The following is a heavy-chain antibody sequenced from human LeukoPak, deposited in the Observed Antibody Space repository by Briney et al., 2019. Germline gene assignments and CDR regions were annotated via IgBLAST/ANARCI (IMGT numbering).Heavy chain of an antibody. CDR3: ARDGYIVVVPAAIEDYYYGMDV. D-gene: IGHD2-2*02. CDR2: ISSSSSTI. V-gene: IGHV3-48*01. CDR1: GFTFSSYS. J-gene: IGHJ6*02. Sequence: GGSLRLSCAASGFTFSSYSMNWVRQAPGKGWEWVSYISSSSSTIYYADSVKGRFTISRDNAKNSLYLQMNSLRAEDTAVYYCARDGYIVVVPAAIEDYYYGMDVWGQGTTVTVSS.